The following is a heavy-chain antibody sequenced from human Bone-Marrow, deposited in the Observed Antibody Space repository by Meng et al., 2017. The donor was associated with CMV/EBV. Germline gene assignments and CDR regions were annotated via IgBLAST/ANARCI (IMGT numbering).Heavy chain of an antibody. D-gene: IGHD6-6*01. V-gene: IGHV1-69*05. CDR2: IIPIFGTA. CDR3: ARAQLRARPVVYYGMDV. J-gene: IGHJ6*02. CDR1: GGTFSSYA. Sequence: SVKVSCKASGGTFSSYAISWVRQAPGQGLEWMGGIIPIFGTANYAQKFQGRVTITTDESTSTAYMELSSLRSEDTAVYYCARAQLRARPVVYYGMDVWGQGTTVTFSS.